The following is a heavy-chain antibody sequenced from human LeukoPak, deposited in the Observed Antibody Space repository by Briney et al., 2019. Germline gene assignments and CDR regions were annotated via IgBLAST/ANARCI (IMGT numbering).Heavy chain of an antibody. CDR1: GFTFSSYS. V-gene: IGHV3-7*05. Sequence: PGGSLRLSCAASGFTFSSYSVHWVRQTPGKGLEWVANIKQDGSERSYIDSVKGRFTISKDNAKNSLYLQMDSLRAEDTAVYYCARENHWNYDYWGQGTLVTVSS. CDR3: ARENHWNYDY. D-gene: IGHD1-7*01. CDR2: IKQDGSER. J-gene: IGHJ4*02.